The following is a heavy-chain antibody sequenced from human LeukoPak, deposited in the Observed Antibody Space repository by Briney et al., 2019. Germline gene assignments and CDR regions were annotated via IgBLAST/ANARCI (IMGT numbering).Heavy chain of an antibody. CDR3: AGSAQRYLRD. D-gene: IGHD6-25*01. CDR2: IYRFGNT. J-gene: IGHJ1*01. Sequence: PSETLSLTCTVSGDSISSDYCGCTRQPPGKGLEWIGYIYRFGNTDYNPSLMRRVTISLDTSKKQLSLNLTSVTAADTAVYYCAGSAQRYLRDCGPGTLVTVSS. V-gene: IGHV4-4*08. CDR1: GDSISSDY.